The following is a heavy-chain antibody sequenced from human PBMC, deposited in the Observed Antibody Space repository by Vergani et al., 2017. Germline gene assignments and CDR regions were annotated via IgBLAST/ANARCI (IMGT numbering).Heavy chain of an antibody. CDR1: GYTFTSYY. D-gene: IGHD4-23*01. CDR3: ARTTVVTPDYGMDV. Sequence: QVQLVQSGAEVKKPGASVKVSCKASGYTFTSYYLHWVRQAPGQGLEWMGIINPSGGSTSYAQKFQGRVTITRDTSASTAYMELSSLRSEDTAVYYCARTTVVTPDYGMDVWGQGTTVTVSS. J-gene: IGHJ6*02. CDR2: INPSGGST. V-gene: IGHV1-46*01.